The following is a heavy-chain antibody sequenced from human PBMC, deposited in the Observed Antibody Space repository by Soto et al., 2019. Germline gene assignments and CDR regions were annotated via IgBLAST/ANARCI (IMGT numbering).Heavy chain of an antibody. D-gene: IGHD2-15*01. CDR3: AGINCAGGSCPKFQYAMDV. CDR1: GFTFSDYY. V-gene: IGHV3-11*01. CDR2: ISRSTTNI. Sequence: QVQLVESGGGLVQPGGSLRLSCAASGFTFSDYYMHWIRQAPGKGLEWVSCISRSTTNINYADSLKGRFTISRDNTGKSLYLQMNSLRADDTAVYYCAGINCAGGSCPKFQYAMDVWGQGTTVTVSS. J-gene: IGHJ6*02.